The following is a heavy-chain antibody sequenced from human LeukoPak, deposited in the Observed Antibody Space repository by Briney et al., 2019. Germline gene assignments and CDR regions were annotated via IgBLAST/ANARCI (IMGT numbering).Heavy chain of an antibody. CDR3: ARISPDYDFWSGYSYKNPAPDY. V-gene: IGHV1-18*01. D-gene: IGHD3-3*01. CDR1: GYTFTSYG. CDR2: ISAYNGNT. J-gene: IGHJ4*02. Sequence: ASVKVSCTASGYTFTSYGISWVRQAPGQGLEWMGWISAYNGNTNYAQKLQGRVTMTTDTSTSTAYMELRSLRSDDTAVYYCARISPDYDFWSGYSYKNPAPDYWGQGTLVTVSS.